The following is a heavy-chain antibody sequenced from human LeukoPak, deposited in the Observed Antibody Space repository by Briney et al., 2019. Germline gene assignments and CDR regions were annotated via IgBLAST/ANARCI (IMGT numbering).Heavy chain of an antibody. CDR2: IKQDGSEK. V-gene: IGHV3-7*03. J-gene: IGHJ4*02. D-gene: IGHD3-10*01. CDR3: ARVELRNARFGELLLFDY. CDR1: GFTFSSYW. Sequence: GGSLRLSCAASGFTFSSYWMSWVRQAPGKGLEWVANIKQDGSEKYYVDSVKGRFTISRDNAKNSLYLQMNSLRAKDTAVYYCARVELRNARFGELLLFDYWGQGTLVTVSS.